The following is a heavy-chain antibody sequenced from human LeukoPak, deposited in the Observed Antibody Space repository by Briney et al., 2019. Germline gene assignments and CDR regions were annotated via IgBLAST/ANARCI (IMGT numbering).Heavy chain of an antibody. J-gene: IGHJ6*02. CDR2: SNAGNGNT. Sequence: GASVMVSCKAAGYSFTSYGMNWVRQAPGQGLEWMGWSNAGNGNTKYSQKFQGRVTITRDTSASTAYMELSSLRSEDTAVYYCARMLAVAGYYYGMDVWGQGTTVTVSS. V-gene: IGHV1-3*01. D-gene: IGHD6-19*01. CDR1: GYSFTSYG. CDR3: ARMLAVAGYYYGMDV.